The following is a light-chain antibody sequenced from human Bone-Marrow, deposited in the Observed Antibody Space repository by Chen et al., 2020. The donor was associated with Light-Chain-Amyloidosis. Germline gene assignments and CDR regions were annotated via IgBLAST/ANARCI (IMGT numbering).Light chain of an antibody. Sequence: SYELTQPPSLSVSPGQPAMITCSGDALPTNYAYWYQQKPGQAPVLVIHRDTERPSGISERFSGSSSGTTATLTISGVQAEDEDDYHCQSADSSGTYEVIFGGGTKLTVL. CDR1: ALPTNY. CDR2: RDT. V-gene: IGLV3-25*03. J-gene: IGLJ2*01. CDR3: QSADSSGTYEVI.